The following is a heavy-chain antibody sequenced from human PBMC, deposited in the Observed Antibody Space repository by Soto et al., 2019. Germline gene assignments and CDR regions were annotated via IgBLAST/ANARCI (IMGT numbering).Heavy chain of an antibody. Sequence: SVKVSCKASGGTFSSYAISWVRPPPGQGLEWMGGIIPIFATANYAQKFQGRVTITAGESTSTAYIELSSLRSEDTAVYYCSRGTMVRGIISCDYWCQGTQVTVSS. CDR3: SRGTMVRGIISCDY. J-gene: IGHJ4*02. D-gene: IGHD3-10*01. CDR2: IIPIFATA. V-gene: IGHV1-69*13. CDR1: GGTFSSYA.